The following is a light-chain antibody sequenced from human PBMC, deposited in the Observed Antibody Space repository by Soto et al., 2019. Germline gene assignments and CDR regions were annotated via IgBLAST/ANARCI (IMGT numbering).Light chain of an antibody. J-gene: IGKJ1*01. CDR3: QQYGSSRP. Sequence: EIVLTQSTGTLSLSPGERATLSCRASQSVSSSYLAWYQQKPGQAPRLLIYGASSMATGIPDRFIGSGSGTDFTLTISRLEPEDFAGYYLQQYGSSRPFGQGTKVEIK. CDR1: QSVSSSY. V-gene: IGKV3-20*01. CDR2: GAS.